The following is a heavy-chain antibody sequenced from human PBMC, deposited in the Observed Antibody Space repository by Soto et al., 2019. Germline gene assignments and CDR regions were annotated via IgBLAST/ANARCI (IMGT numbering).Heavy chain of an antibody. Sequence: SETLSLTCTVSGGSISSYYWSWIRQPPGKGLEWIGYIYYSGSTNYNPSLKSRVTISVDTSKNQFSLKLSSVTAADTAVYYCARHDLSSSWPLDYWGHGTLVTVPS. D-gene: IGHD6-13*01. V-gene: IGHV4-59*08. CDR2: IYYSGST. J-gene: IGHJ4*01. CDR1: GGSISSYY. CDR3: ARHDLSSSWPLDY.